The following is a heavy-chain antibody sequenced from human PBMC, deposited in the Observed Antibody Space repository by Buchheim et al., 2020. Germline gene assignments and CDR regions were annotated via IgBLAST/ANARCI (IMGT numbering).Heavy chain of an antibody. CDR3: ARGSWVNYGMDV. J-gene: IGHJ6*02. CDR1: GFNFSSYS. D-gene: IGHD6-6*01. Sequence: EVQLVESGGGLVQPGGSLRLSCAASGFNFSSYSMNWVRQAPGKGVEWVSYISSSSSRTYYADSVKGRFTISRDNAKNSLYLQMNSLRAEDTAVYYCARGSWVNYGMDVWGQGTT. CDR2: ISSSSSRT. V-gene: IGHV3-48*01.